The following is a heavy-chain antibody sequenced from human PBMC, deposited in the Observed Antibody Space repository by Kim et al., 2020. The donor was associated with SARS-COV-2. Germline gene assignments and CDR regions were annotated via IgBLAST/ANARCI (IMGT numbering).Heavy chain of an antibody. V-gene: IGHV4-39*01. CDR2: IYYSGST. J-gene: IGHJ5*02. CDR1: GGSISSSSYY. Sequence: SETLSLTCTVSGGSISSSSYYWGWIRQPPGKGLEWIGSIYYSGSTYYNPSLKSRVTISVDTSKNQFSLKLSSVTAADTAVYYCARRSTMATFDPWGQGTLVTVSS. D-gene: IGHD3-10*01. CDR3: ARRSTMATFDP.